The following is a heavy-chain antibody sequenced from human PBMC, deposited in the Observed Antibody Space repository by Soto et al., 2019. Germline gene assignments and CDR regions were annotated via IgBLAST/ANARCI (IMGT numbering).Heavy chain of an antibody. J-gene: IGHJ6*02. V-gene: IGHV3-9*01. CDR3: AKGRWSSGWYISYYGMDV. D-gene: IGHD6-19*01. Sequence: EVQLVESGGGLVQPGRSLRLSCAASGFTFDDYAMHWVRQAPGKGLEWVSGISWNSGSIGYADSVKGRFTISRDNAKNSLDLRMNSLRAEDTALYYCAKGRWSSGWYISYYGMDVWGQGTTVTVSS. CDR2: ISWNSGSI. CDR1: GFTFDDYA.